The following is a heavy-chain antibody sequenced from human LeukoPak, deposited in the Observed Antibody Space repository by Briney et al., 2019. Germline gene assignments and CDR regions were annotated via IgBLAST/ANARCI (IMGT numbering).Heavy chain of an antibody. CDR3: ARLPKSYAPPGYYYGMDV. V-gene: IGHV3-33*01. J-gene: IGHJ6*02. Sequence: GRSLRLSCAASGFTFSSYGMHWVRQAPGKGLEWVAVVWYDGSNKYYADSVKGRFTISRDNSKNTLYLQTNSLRAEDTAVYYCARLPKSYAPPGYYYGMDVWGQGTTVTVSS. D-gene: IGHD2-2*01. CDR1: GFTFSSYG. CDR2: VWYDGSNK.